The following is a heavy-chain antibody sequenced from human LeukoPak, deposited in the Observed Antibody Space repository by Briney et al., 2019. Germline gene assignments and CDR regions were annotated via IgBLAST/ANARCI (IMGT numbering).Heavy chain of an antibody. J-gene: IGHJ4*02. D-gene: IGHD3-9*01. CDR2: ISYDGSNK. CDR3: ARDKSFLTGYYMEGIDY. CDR1: GFTFSSYA. Sequence: GGSLRLSCAASGFTFSSYAMPWVRQAPGKGLEWVAVISYDGSNKYYADSVKGRFTISRDNSKNTLYLQMNSLRAEDTAVYYCARDKSFLTGYYMEGIDYWGQGTLVTVSS. V-gene: IGHV3-30-3*01.